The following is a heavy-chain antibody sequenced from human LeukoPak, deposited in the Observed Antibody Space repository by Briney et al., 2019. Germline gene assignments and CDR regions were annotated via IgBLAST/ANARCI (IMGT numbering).Heavy chain of an antibody. V-gene: IGHV1-2*02. CDR3: ATGVEVFDY. CDR2: IDPNSGDT. Sequence: ASVKVSCKASGYIFTNFYIHWVRQAPGPGLEWMGWIDPNSGDTHFAQKFQGRVTMARDTSISTAYMELSRLRSDDTAVYYCATGVEVFDYWGQGTLVTVSS. J-gene: IGHJ4*02. D-gene: IGHD2-15*01. CDR1: GYIFTNFY.